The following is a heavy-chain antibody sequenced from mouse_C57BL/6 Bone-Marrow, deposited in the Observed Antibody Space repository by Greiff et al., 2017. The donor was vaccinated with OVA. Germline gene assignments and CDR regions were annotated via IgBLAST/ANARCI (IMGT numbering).Heavy chain of an antibody. Sequence: EVQLQQSGPELVKPGASVKIPCKASGYTFTDYNMDWVKQSHGKSLEWIGDINPNNGGTIYNQKFKGKATLTVDKSSSTAYMELRSLTSEDTAVYYCARRFTTVVATDWYFDVWGTGTTVTVSS. CDR1: GYTFTDYN. CDR2: INPNNGGT. J-gene: IGHJ1*03. V-gene: IGHV1-18*01. CDR3: ARRFTTVVATDWYFDV. D-gene: IGHD1-1*01.